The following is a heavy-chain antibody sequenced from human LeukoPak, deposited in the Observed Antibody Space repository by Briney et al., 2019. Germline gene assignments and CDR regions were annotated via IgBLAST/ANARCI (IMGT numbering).Heavy chain of an antibody. D-gene: IGHD3-9*01. Sequence: PGGSLRPSCAASGFTFSSYAMSWVRQAPGKGLEWVSAISGSGGSTYYADSVKGRFTISRDNSKNTLYLQMNSLRAEDTAVYYCAKDRPAGYYDIPTGAFDIWGQGTMVTVSS. V-gene: IGHV3-23*01. CDR2: ISGSGGST. J-gene: IGHJ3*02. CDR1: GFTFSSYA. CDR3: AKDRPAGYYDIPTGAFDI.